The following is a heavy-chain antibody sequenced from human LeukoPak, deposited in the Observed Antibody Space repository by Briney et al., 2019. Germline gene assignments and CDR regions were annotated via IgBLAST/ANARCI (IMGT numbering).Heavy chain of an antibody. CDR1: GFTFSDYY. J-gene: IGHJ4*02. CDR2: ISSSSSYT. Sequence: EGSLRLSCAASGFTFSDYYMSWIRQAPGKGLEWVSYISSSSSYTNYADSVKGRFAISRDNAKNSLYLQMNSLRAEDTAVYYCARVSMVRGVIIDYWGQGTLVTVSS. CDR3: ARVSMVRGVIIDY. V-gene: IGHV3-11*06. D-gene: IGHD3-10*01.